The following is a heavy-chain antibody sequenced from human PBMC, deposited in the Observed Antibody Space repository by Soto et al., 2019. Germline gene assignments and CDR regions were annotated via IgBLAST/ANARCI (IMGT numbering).Heavy chain of an antibody. Sequence: QVQLQESGPGLVKPSETLSLTCTGSGGSISEYYWSWIRQSAGKGLEWMGHIYPTGNTNYNPSLKSRVTMSVDTSKNQVSLKLTSVTAADTAVYYCAREGCTSASCYVIDYWGQGTLVTVSS. V-gene: IGHV4-4*07. CDR3: AREGCTSASCYVIDY. J-gene: IGHJ4*02. CDR1: GGSISEYY. D-gene: IGHD2-2*01. CDR2: IYPTGNT.